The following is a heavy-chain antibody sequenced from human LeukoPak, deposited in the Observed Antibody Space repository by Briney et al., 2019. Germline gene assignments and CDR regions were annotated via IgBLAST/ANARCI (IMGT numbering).Heavy chain of an antibody. Sequence: GESLKISCKGSGYSFTSYWIGWVRQKPGKGLEWMGIIYPGDSDTRYSPSFQGQVTISADKSISTAYLQWSSLKASDTAMYYCARHNNYDYVWGSYRLYNWFDPWGQGTLVTVSS. D-gene: IGHD3-16*02. CDR2: IYPGDSDT. J-gene: IGHJ5*02. V-gene: IGHV5-51*01. CDR3: ARHNNYDYVWGSYRLYNWFDP. CDR1: GYSFTSYW.